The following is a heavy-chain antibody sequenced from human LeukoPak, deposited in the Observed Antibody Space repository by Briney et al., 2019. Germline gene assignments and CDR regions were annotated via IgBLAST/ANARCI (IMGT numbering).Heavy chain of an antibody. CDR3: ARSSGELTDAFDI. J-gene: IGHJ3*02. CDR1: GYTFTSYG. D-gene: IGHD1-26*01. CDR2: ISAYNGNT. Sequence: GASVNVSCKASGYTFTSYGISWVRQAAGQGLEGMGWISAYNGNTNYAQKLQGRVTMTTDTSTSTAYMELRSLRSDDTAVYYCARSSGELTDAFDIWGQGTMVTVSS. V-gene: IGHV1-18*01.